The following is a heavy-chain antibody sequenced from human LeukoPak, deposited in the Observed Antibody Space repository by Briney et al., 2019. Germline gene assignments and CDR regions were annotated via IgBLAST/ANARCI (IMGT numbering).Heavy chain of an antibody. CDR1: GFTFSSYS. CDR2: ISSSSYI. V-gene: IGHV3-21*01. Sequence: GGSLRLSCAASGFTFSSYSMNWVRQAPGKGLEWVSSISSSSYIYYADSVKGRFTISRDNAKNSLYLQMNSLRAEDTAVYYCARAFSSGSGSYWGQGTLVTVSS. CDR3: ARAFSSGSGSY. D-gene: IGHD3-22*01. J-gene: IGHJ4*02.